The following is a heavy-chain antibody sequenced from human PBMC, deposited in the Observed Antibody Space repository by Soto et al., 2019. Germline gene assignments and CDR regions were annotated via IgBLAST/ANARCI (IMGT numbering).Heavy chain of an antibody. CDR3: ARDVPHTIFGVVRGWFDP. CDR1: GGSISSGGYY. Sequence: QVQLQESGPGLVKPSQTLSLTCTVSGGSISSGGYYWSWIRQHPGKGLEWIGYIYYSGSTYYNPSLKSRVTISVDTSKNQFSLKLSSVTAADTAVYYCARDVPHTIFGVVRGWFDPWGQGTLVTVSS. D-gene: IGHD3-3*01. V-gene: IGHV4-31*03. J-gene: IGHJ5*02. CDR2: IYYSGST.